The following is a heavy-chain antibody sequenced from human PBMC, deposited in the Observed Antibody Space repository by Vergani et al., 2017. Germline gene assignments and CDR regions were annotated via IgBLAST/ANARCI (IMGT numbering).Heavy chain of an antibody. CDR3: ARQGYNWNDGGDY. J-gene: IGHJ4*02. CDR1: GFTFSSYS. Sequence: EVQLVESGGGLVKPGGSLRLSCAASGFTFSSYSMNWVRQAPGKGLEWVSSISSSSSYIYYADSVKGRFTISADKSISTAYVQWNTLKASDTAMYYCARQGYNWNDGGDYWGQGTLVTVSS. V-gene: IGHV3-21*04. D-gene: IGHD1-1*01. CDR2: ISSSSSYI.